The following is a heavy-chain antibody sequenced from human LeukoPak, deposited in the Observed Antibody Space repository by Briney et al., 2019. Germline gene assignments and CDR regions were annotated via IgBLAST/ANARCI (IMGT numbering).Heavy chain of an antibody. Sequence: GGSLRLSCAASGFTLDSYWMTWVRQAPRKGLEWVSNIKPDGSEKYYVDSQRGRFTISRDNAENSLYLQMNSLRAEYTAVYYCARAAVAGSGDVWGQGTTVTVPS. V-gene: IGHV3-7*04. D-gene: IGHD6-19*01. CDR1: GFTLDSYW. CDR2: IKPDGSEK. J-gene: IGHJ6*02. CDR3: ARAAVAGSGDV.